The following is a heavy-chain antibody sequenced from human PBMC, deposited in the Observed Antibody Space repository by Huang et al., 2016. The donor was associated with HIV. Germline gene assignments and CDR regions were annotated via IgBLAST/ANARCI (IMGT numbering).Heavy chain of an antibody. Sequence: QMQLVQSGAEVKKPGSSVKVSCKASGGTFISYAISWVRQAPGQGLEWMGGIIPIFATPNYAQKFQGRVTITADESTSTAYMELSSLRSEDTAVYYCARDYYDSSGYYVAHYYYGMDVWGQGTTVTVSS. CDR3: ARDYYDSSGYYVAHYYYGMDV. CDR2: IIPIFATP. J-gene: IGHJ6*02. V-gene: IGHV1-69*01. D-gene: IGHD3-22*01. CDR1: GGTFISYA.